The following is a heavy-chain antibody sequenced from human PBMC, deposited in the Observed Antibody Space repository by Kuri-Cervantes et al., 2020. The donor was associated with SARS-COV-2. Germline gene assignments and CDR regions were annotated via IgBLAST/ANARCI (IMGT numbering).Heavy chain of an antibody. D-gene: IGHD3-22*01. CDR3: TRAGYDNSGYYYSFDF. CDR1: GGSFSGYY. Sequence: SQTLSLTCAVYGGSFSGYYWSWIQQPPGKGLEWIGYVYSSGSTNYSPSLKSRVTMSVDTSKNQFSLKLTSVTAADTAVYYCTRAGYDNSGYYYSFDFRGQGTLVTVSS. J-gene: IGHJ4*02. V-gene: IGHV4-59*01. CDR2: VYSSGST.